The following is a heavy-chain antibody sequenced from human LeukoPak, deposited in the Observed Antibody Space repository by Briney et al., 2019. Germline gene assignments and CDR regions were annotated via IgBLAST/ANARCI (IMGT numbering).Heavy chain of an antibody. CDR3: AKDLEMATISYFDH. D-gene: IGHD5-24*01. V-gene: IGHV3-23*01. CDR2: ISGSGDST. Sequence: GGSLRLSCAASGFTFSSFAMSWVRQAPGKGLEWVSAISGSGDSTYYADSVKGRFTISRDNSKNTLNLQMNSLRAEDTAVYYCAKDLEMATISYFDHWGQGTLVTVSS. J-gene: IGHJ4*02. CDR1: GFTFSSFA.